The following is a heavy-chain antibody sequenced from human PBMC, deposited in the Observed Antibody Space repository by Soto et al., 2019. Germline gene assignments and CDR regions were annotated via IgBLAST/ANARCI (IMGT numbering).Heavy chain of an antibody. V-gene: IGHV2-5*02. Sequence: QITLKESGPTLVKPTQTLTLTCTFSGFSLSTSGVGVGWIRQPPGKALEWLALIYWDDDKRYSPSLKSRLTITKDTSKNQVVLTMTNMDPVDTATYYWAHRLPDVAAAAIPGDNWFDPWGQGTLVTVSS. J-gene: IGHJ5*02. CDR1: GFSLSTSGVG. D-gene: IGHD2-2*02. CDR2: IYWDDDK. CDR3: AHRLPDVAAAAIPGDNWFDP.